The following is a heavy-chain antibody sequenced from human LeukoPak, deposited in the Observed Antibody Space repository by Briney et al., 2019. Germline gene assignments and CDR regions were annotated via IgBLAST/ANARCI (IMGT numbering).Heavy chain of an antibody. CDR2: INHSGST. V-gene: IGHV4-34*01. CDR1: GGSFSGYY. Sequence: PSETLSLTCAVYGGSFSGYYWSWIRQPPGKGVEGVGEINHSGSTNYNPSLKSRVTISVDTSKHQFSLKLSSVTAADTAVYYCARATPKGYYGSGSYSAFDYWGQGTLVTVSS. J-gene: IGHJ4*02. D-gene: IGHD3-10*01. CDR3: ARATPKGYYGSGSYSAFDY.